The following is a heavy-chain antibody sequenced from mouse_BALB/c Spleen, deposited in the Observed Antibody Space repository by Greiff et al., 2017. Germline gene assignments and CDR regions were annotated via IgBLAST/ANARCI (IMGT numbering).Heavy chain of an antibody. J-gene: IGHJ1*01. CDR1: GFAFSSYD. CDR3: ARHGSSYFDV. V-gene: IGHV5-12-1*01. CDR2: ISSGGGST. Sequence: EVQLVESGGGLVKPGGSLKLSCAASGFAFSSYDMSWVRQTPEKRLEWVAYISSGGGSTYYPDTVKGRFTISRDNAKNTLYLQMSSLKSEDTAMYYCARHGSSYFDVWGAGTTVTVSS. D-gene: IGHD1-1*01.